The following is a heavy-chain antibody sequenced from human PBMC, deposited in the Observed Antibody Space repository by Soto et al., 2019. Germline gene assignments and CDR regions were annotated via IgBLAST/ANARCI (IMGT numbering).Heavy chain of an antibody. J-gene: IGHJ6*02. V-gene: IGHV4-39*01. D-gene: IGHD3-22*01. CDR1: GGSISSSSYY. Sequence: SETLSLTCTVSGGSISSSSYYWGWIRQPPGKGLEWIGNVYYGGSTYYNPSLKSRVTISVETSKSQFSLKLSSVTAADTAVYYCAGGDYYQSSDYYFYYYTMDGWGQGTTVTVSS. CDR3: AGGDYYQSSDYYFYYYTMDG. CDR2: VYYGGST.